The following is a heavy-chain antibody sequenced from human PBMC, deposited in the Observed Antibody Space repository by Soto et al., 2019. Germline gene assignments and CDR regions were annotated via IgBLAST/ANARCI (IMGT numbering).Heavy chain of an antibody. J-gene: IGHJ4*02. Sequence: SLSLSCSASVFTFSSYGMHWVRQAPGKGLEWVAVISYDGSNKYYADSVKGRFTISRDNSKNTLYLQMNSLRAEDTAVYYCAKGSGTFDYWGQGTLVTVSS. CDR3: AKGSGTFDY. V-gene: IGHV3-30*18. CDR1: VFTFSSYG. D-gene: IGHD1-26*01. CDR2: ISYDGSNK.